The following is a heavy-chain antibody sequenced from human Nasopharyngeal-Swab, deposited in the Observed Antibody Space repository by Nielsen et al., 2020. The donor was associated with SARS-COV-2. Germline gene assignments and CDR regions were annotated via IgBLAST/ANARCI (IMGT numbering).Heavy chain of an antibody. Sequence: GESLKISCAASGFTFSSYWMSWVRQAPGKGLEWVSYISSSSSTIYYADSVKGRFTISRDNAKNSLYLQMNSLRAEDTAVYYCARVNRFPYYYYYMDVWGKGTTVTVSS. CDR3: ARVNRFPYYYYYMDV. CDR1: GFTFSSYW. CDR2: ISSSSSTI. V-gene: IGHV3-48*04. J-gene: IGHJ6*03. D-gene: IGHD2-21*01.